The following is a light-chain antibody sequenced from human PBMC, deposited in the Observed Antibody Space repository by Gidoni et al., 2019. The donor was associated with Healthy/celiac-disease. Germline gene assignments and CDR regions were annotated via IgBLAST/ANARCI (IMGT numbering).Light chain of an antibody. J-gene: IGLJ2*01. V-gene: IGLV3-1*01. CDR3: QAWDSSTVV. CDR2: QDS. CDR1: KLGDKY. Sequence: SYELTQPPSVSVSPGQTASITRSGDKLGDKYACWYQQKPGMSPVLVIYQDSKRPSGIPERFSGSNSGNTATLTIRGTQDMDEADYYGQAWDSSTVVFGGGTKLTVL.